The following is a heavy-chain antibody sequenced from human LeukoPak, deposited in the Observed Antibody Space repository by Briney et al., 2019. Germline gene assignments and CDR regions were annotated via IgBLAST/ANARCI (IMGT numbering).Heavy chain of an antibody. CDR3: AKTNTIDAFDI. CDR1: GFTFDDYA. D-gene: IGHD5-24*01. Sequence: PGRSLRLSCAASGFTFDDYAMHWVRQAPGKGLEWVSGISWNSGSIGYADSVKGRFTISRDNAKNSLYLQMNSLRAEDMALYYCAKTNTIDAFDIWGQGTMVTVSS. J-gene: IGHJ3*02. V-gene: IGHV3-9*03. CDR2: ISWNSGSI.